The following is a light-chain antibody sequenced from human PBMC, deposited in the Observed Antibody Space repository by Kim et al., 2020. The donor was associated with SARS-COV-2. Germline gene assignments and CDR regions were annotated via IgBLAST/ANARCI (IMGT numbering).Light chain of an antibody. CDR2: GKS. Sequence: ALGKTVIITCQEDSRGKNYASWYQQKPGQAPVVVIYGKSNRLSGIPDRFSGSTSGSTASLITTGAQAEDEADYYCNYRDSSTNQLVFGGGTQLTVL. J-gene: IGLJ2*01. CDR3: NYRDSSTNQLV. CDR1: SRGKNY. V-gene: IGLV3-19*01.